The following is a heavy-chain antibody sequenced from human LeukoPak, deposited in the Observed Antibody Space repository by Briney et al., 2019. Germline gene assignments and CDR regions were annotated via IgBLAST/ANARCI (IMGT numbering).Heavy chain of an antibody. J-gene: IGHJ6*03. CDR2: IIPIFGTA. V-gene: IGHV1-69*05. Sequence: GASVKVSCKASGGTFSSYAISWVRQAPGQGLEWMGGIIPIFGTANYAQKFQGRVTITTDESTSTAYMELSSLRSEDTAVYYCASNRFGEFTGYYYMDVWGKGTTVTVSS. CDR1: GGTFSSYA. D-gene: IGHD3-10*01. CDR3: ASNRFGEFTGYYYMDV.